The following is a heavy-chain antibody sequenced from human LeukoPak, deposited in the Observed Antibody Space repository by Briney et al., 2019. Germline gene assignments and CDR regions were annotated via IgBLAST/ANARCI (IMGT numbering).Heavy chain of an antibody. J-gene: IGHJ4*02. CDR1: GLTVSNNY. CDR2: IYSGGDT. V-gene: IGHV3-66*01. CDR3: ARSNCNSCYLGVRYYFDY. D-gene: IGHD1/OR15-1a*01. Sequence: GGSLRLSCAASGLTVSNNYMSWVRQVPGKGLEWVSVIYSGGDTSYTDSVKGRFTISRDNSKNTLHLQMNSLRVEDTAVYYCARSNCNSCYLGVRYYFDYWGQGTLVTVSS.